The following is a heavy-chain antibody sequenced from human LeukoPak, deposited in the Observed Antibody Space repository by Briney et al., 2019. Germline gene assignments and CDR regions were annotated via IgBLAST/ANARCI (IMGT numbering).Heavy chain of an antibody. V-gene: IGHV3-11*04. CDR2: ISSSGGTI. CDR3: ARVRVPAAHKPDAFDI. CDR1: GFTFSDYS. D-gene: IGHD2-2*01. J-gene: IGHJ3*02. Sequence: GGSLRLSCAASGFTFSDYSMSWIRQAPGKGLEWLSYISSSGGTIYYADSVKGRFTISRDNAKNSLYLQMNSLRAEDTAVYYCARVRVPAAHKPDAFDIWGQGTMVTVSS.